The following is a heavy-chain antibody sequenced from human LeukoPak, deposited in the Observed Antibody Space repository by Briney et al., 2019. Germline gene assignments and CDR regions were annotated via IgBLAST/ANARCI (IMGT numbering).Heavy chain of an antibody. CDR3: VNYGWGRPA. D-gene: IGHD3-10*01. Sequence: GGSLRLSCAASGFTFSSYSMNWVRQAPGKGLEWVSYISSSSSTIYYADSVKGRFTISRDNAKNSLYLQMNSLRAENTAVYYCVNYGWGRPAWGQGTLVTVSS. CDR1: GFTFSSYS. V-gene: IGHV3-48*01. CDR2: ISSSSSTI. J-gene: IGHJ4*02.